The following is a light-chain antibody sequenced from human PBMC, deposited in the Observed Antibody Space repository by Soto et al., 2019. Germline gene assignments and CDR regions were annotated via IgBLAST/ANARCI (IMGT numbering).Light chain of an antibody. J-gene: IGKJ1*01. CDR3: QHYGDSPRR. CDR1: QSVSSNY. Sequence: EIVLTQSPGTLSLSPGERATLSCRASQSVSSNYLAWYQQKPGQAPRLLIYGASSRATGIPDRFSGSGSGTDFTLTIRRLEPEDCAVYYCQHYGDSPRRFGQGTKVEIK. V-gene: IGKV3-20*01. CDR2: GAS.